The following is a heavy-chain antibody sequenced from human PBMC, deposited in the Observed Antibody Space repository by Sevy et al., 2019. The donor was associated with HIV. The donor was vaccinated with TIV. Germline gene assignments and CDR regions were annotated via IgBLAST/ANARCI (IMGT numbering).Heavy chain of an antibody. CDR2: IYPGHSDT. CDR3: ARHRLYVDTAMGRNYYYYGMDV. J-gene: IGHJ6*02. CDR1: GYSFTSCW. D-gene: IGHD5-18*01. V-gene: IGHV5-51*01. Sequence: GESLKISCKGSGYSFTSCWIGWVRQMPGKGLEWMGIIYPGHSDTRYSPSFQGQVTISADKSFSTAYLQWSSLKASDTAMYYCARHRLYVDTAMGRNYYYYGMDVWGQGTTVTVSS.